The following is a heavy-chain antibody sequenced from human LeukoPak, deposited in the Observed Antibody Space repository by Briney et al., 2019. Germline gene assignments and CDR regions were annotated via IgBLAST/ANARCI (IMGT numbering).Heavy chain of an antibody. CDR3: AREPTVTNSYYYGMDV. D-gene: IGHD4-17*01. CDR1: GGSFSGYY. CDR2: INHSGST. J-gene: IGHJ6*04. V-gene: IGHV4-34*01. Sequence: SETLSLTCAVYGGSFSGYYWSWIRQPPGKGLEWIGEINHSGSTNYNPSPKSRVTISVDTSKNQFSLKLSSVTAADTAVYYCAREPTVTNSYYYGMDVWGKGTTVTVSS.